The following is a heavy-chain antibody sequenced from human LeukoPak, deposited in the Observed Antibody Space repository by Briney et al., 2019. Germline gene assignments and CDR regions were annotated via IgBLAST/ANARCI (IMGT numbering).Heavy chain of an antibody. V-gene: IGHV4-34*01. J-gene: IGHJ4*02. D-gene: IGHD4-17*01. CDR3: ARDSNGDYPYYFDY. CDR2: INHSGST. Sequence: SETLSLTCAVYGVSFSGYYWSWIRQPPGKGLEWIGEINHSGSTNYNPSLKSRVTISVDTSKNQFSLKLSSVTAADTAVYYCARDSNGDYPYYFDYWGQGTLVTVSS. CDR1: GVSFSGYY.